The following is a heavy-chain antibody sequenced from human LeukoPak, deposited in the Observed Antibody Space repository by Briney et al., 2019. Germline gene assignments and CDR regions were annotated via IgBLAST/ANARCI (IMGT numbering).Heavy chain of an antibody. J-gene: IGHJ4*02. CDR2: IYYSGST. D-gene: IGHD6-6*01. CDR1: GGSISSSSYY. Sequence: TSETLSLTCTVSGGSISSSSYYWSWIRQPPGKGLEWIGYIYYSGSTNYNPSLKSRVTISVDTSKNQLSLKLSSVTAADTAVYYCASHRPPKIPDWGQGTLVTVSS. CDR3: ASHRPPKIPD. V-gene: IGHV4-61*05.